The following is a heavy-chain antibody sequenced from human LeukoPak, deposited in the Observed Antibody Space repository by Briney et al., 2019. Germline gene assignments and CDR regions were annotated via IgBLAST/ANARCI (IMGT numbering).Heavy chain of an antibody. CDR3: ARGYSIAVAYHY. V-gene: IGHV1-2*02. Sequence: ASVKVSCKASGYTFTGYYMHWVRQAHGQGLEWMGWINPNSGGTNYAQKFQGRVTMTRDTSISTAYMVLSRLRSDDTAVYYCARGYSIAVAYHYWGQGTLVTVSS. CDR2: INPNSGGT. D-gene: IGHD6-19*01. CDR1: GYTFTGYY. J-gene: IGHJ4*02.